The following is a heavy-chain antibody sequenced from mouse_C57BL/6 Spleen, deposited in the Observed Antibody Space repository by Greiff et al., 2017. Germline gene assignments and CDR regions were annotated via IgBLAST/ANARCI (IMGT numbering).Heavy chain of an antibody. J-gene: IGHJ1*03. CDR1: GFNIKDDY. V-gene: IGHV14-4*01. CDR3: TNSNYVRYFDV. CDR2: IDPENGDT. Sequence: EVQLKESGAELVRPGASVKLSCTASGFNIKDDYMHWVKQRPEQGLEWIGWIDPENGDTEYASKFQGKATITADTSSNTAYLQLSSLTSEDTAVYYCTNSNYVRYFDVWGTGTTVTVSS. D-gene: IGHD2-5*01.